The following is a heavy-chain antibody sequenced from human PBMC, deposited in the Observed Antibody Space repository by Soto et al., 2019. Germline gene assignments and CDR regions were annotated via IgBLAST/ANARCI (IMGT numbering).Heavy chain of an antibody. CDR1: GGSFSGYY. CDR3: ARDKITGLFDY. D-gene: IGHD2-8*02. J-gene: IGHJ4*02. CDR2: INHSGST. V-gene: IGHV4-34*01. Sequence: SETLSLTCAVYGGSFSGYYLTWIRQPPGTGLEWIGEINHSGSTNYNPSLKSRVTISVDTSKNQFSLKLTPVTAADTAVYYCARDKITGLFDYWGQGTLVTVSS.